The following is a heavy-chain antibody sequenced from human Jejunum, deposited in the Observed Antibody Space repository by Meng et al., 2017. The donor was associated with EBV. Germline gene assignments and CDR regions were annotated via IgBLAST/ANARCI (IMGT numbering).Heavy chain of an antibody. Sequence: QGLLVQSEVEVKNPVASVRVSCQASEYIFTKYDRCWVRQAPGQRLEWMGWINGGATSTVYSQNFQGRLTIARDTSARTAFMELSSLTSEDTAVYYCASEPSCSSGSCQEFDYWGQGTLVTVSS. V-gene: IGHV1-3*01. D-gene: IGHD2-2*01. CDR1: EYIFTKYD. CDR3: ASEPSCSSGSCQEFDY. J-gene: IGHJ4*02. CDR2: INGGATST.